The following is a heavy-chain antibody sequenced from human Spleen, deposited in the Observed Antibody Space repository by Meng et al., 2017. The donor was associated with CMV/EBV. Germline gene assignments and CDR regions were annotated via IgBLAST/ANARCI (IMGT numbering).Heavy chain of an antibody. V-gene: IGHV4-59*01. Sequence: GSLRLSCTVSGGSMGTYYWSWIRQAPGKGLEWIGYIYYSTTTKYNASLKSRVTMFMDTSKNQFSLNLSSVTAADTAVYYCARDRGVYGSGRAYYYGLDVWGQGTTVTVSS. CDR2: IYYSTTT. CDR3: ARDRGVYGSGRAYYYGLDV. CDR1: GGSMGTYY. J-gene: IGHJ6*02. D-gene: IGHD3-10*01.